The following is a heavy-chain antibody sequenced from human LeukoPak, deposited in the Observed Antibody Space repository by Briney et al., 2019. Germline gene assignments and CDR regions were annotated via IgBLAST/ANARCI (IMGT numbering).Heavy chain of an antibody. CDR1: GYSFTSYW. D-gene: IGHD2-2*01. CDR3: ARGKRQGYCSSTSCLSFDI. V-gene: IGHV5-51*01. Sequence: GESLKISCKGSGYSFTSYWIGWVRHMPGKGLEWMGIIHPGDSDTRYSPSFQGQVTISADKSISTAYLQWSSLKASDTAMYYCARGKRQGYCSSTSCLSFDIWGQGTMVTVSS. CDR2: IHPGDSDT. J-gene: IGHJ3*02.